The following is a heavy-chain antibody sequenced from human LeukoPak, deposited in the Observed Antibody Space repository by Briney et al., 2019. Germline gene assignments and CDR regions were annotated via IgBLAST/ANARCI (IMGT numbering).Heavy chain of an antibody. CDR2: IYTSGST. V-gene: IGHV4-4*07. D-gene: IGHD3-9*01. J-gene: IGHJ4*02. CDR1: GGSISSYY. CDR3: AREGDDILTGYPARNFDY. Sequence: SETLSLTCTVSGGSISSYYWSWIRQPAGKGLEWIGRIYTSGSTNYNPSLKSLVTMSVDTSKNQFSLKLSSVTAADTAVYYCAREGDDILTGYPARNFDYWGQGTLVTVSS.